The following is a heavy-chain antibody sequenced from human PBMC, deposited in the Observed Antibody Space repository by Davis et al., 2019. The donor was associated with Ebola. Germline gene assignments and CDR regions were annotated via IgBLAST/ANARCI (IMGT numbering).Heavy chain of an antibody. V-gene: IGHV3-53*01. Sequence: GSLRLPCAASGFTVSSDYMGWVRQAPGEGLEWVSLMHKGGTTYYADSVKGRFTIPRDNSKNTLYLQMNSLRVEDTGVYYCAKEPSIGDSWGQGNLVTVSS. D-gene: IGHD3-22*01. CDR1: GFTVSSDY. J-gene: IGHJ4*02. CDR2: MHKGGTT. CDR3: AKEPSIGDS.